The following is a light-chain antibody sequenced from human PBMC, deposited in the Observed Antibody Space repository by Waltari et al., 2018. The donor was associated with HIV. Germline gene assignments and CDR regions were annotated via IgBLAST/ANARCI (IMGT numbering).Light chain of an antibody. CDR3: SSYAGSNKLV. CDR2: EVT. Sequence: QSALTQPPSASGSPGQSVTISCTGTSSDVGGYNYVSWYQQPPGNAPKLIIYEVTGRPSGVPDRFSGSKSGNTASLTVSGLQAEDEADYYCSSYAGSNKLVFGGGTKLTVV. V-gene: IGLV2-8*01. J-gene: IGLJ2*01. CDR1: SSDVGGYNY.